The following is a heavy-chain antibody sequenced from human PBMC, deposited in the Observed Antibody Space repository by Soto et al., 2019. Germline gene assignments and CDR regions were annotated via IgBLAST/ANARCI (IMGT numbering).Heavy chain of an antibody. D-gene: IGHD3-10*01. CDR1: GYTFTSYD. CDR2: MNPNSGNT. CDR3: ARAYYGSGSYDY. Sequence: ASVKVSCKASGYTFTSYDINWVRQATGQGLEWMGWMNPNSGNTGYAQKFQGRVTMTRNTSISTAYMELSSLRSEDTAVYYCARAYYGSGSYDYWGQGTLVTVSS. J-gene: IGHJ4*02. V-gene: IGHV1-8*01.